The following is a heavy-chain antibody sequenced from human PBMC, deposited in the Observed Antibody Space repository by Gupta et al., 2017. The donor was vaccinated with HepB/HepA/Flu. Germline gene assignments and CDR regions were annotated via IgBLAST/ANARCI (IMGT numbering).Heavy chain of an antibody. CDR1: GGSISSSSYY. J-gene: IGHJ4*02. CDR2: MYYSGST. D-gene: IGHD6-19*01. V-gene: IGHV4-39*01. Sequence: HLQLQESGPGLVKPSETLSLTCTVSGGSISSSSYYWGWIGQPPGKGLGWIGSMYYSGSTNYNPSLKSRVTIYVDTSKKKCSLKLRSVTAADTAVYYYASQGDRSGGFDYGGQGTMVTVYS. CDR3: ASQGDRSGGFDY.